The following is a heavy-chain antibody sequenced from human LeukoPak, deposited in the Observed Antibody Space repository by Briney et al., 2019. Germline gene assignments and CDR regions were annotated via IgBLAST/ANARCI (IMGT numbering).Heavy chain of an antibody. CDR1: GGSISSYY. V-gene: IGHV4-59*12. J-gene: IGHJ6*02. CDR2: IYYSGST. D-gene: IGHD5-24*01. Sequence: SETLSLTCTVSGGSISSYYWSWIRQPPGKGLEWIGYIYYSGSTNYNPSLKSRVTISVDTSKNQFSLKLSSVTAADTAVYYCARDRERYYGMDVWGQGTTVTVSS. CDR3: ARDRERYYGMDV.